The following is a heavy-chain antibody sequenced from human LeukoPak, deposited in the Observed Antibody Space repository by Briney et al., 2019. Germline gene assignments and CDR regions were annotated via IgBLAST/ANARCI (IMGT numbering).Heavy chain of an antibody. D-gene: IGHD6-19*01. Sequence: PGGSLRLSCAASGFTFSSYWMSWVRQAPGKGLEWVANIKQDGSEKYYVDSVKGRFTISRDNAKNSLYLQMNSLRAEDTAVYYCAREMEAGVYYVDYWGQGTLVTVSS. CDR1: GFTFSSYW. CDR3: AREMEAGVYYVDY. V-gene: IGHV3-7*01. J-gene: IGHJ4*02. CDR2: IKQDGSEK.